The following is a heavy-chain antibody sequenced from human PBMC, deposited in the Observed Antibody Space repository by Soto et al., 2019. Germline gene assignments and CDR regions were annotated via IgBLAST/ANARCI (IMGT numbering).Heavy chain of an antibody. D-gene: IGHD3-3*01. J-gene: IGHJ6*02. CDR2: SIAIFGTA. Sequence: SVKVSCKASGGTFSSYAISWVRQAPGQGLEWMGGSIAIFGTANSAQKFQGRVTITADTSTSTAYMELSSLRSEDTAVYYCARAPEGGWVPFLECGRGIRYYNCIDVCGQVTTVTVSS. CDR3: ARAPEGGWVPFLECGRGIRYYNCIDV. V-gene: IGHV1-69*06. CDR1: GGTFSSYA.